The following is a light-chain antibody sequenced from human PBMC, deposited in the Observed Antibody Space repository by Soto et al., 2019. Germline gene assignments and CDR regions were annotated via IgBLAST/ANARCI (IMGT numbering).Light chain of an antibody. V-gene: IGKV3-20*01. Sequence: EIVLTQSPGTLSLSPGEGATVSCRVSQSINSKSLVWYQRKFGQAPRLLIYNTSSRATGTPDRFSGSGSGTDFTLSISRLEPEDFAVYYCQHYGGSFIFGPGTKVDIK. CDR3: QHYGGSFI. CDR2: NTS. J-gene: IGKJ3*01. CDR1: QSINSKS.